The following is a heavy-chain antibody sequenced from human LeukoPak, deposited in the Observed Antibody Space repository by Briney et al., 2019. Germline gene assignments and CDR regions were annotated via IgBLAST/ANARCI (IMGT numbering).Heavy chain of an antibody. Sequence: PGGSLRLSCAASGFTFSSYAMSWVRQAPGKGLEWVSAISGSGGSTYYADSVKGRFTISRDNSKNTLYLQMNSLRAEDTAVYYCARDRRDSSSSVGGNFDYWGQGTLVTVSS. V-gene: IGHV3-23*01. CDR3: ARDRRDSSSSVGGNFDY. CDR1: GFTFSSYA. CDR2: ISGSGGST. J-gene: IGHJ4*02. D-gene: IGHD6-6*01.